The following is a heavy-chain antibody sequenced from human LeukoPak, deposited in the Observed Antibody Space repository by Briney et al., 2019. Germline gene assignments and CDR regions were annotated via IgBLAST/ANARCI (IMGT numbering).Heavy chain of an antibody. CDR3: ARWLCGGTSCFYDY. D-gene: IGHD2-2*01. CDR1: GFTVSTNY. CDR2: LYSGGTT. Sequence: GGSLRLSCAASGFTVSTNYMSWLRQAPGMGLEWVSVLYSGGTTHYADSVKGRFTISRDNSKNTLYLQMNSLRAEDTAVFYCARWLCGGTSCFYDYWGQGTLVTVSS. V-gene: IGHV3-53*01. J-gene: IGHJ4*02.